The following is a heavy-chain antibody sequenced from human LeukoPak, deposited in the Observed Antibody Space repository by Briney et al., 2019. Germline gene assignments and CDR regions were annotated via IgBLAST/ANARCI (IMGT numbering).Heavy chain of an antibody. CDR2: ISSSGSTI. D-gene: IGHD6-13*01. J-gene: IGHJ4*02. CDR1: GFTFSSYE. Sequence: GRSLRLSCAASGFTFSSYEMNWVRQAPGKGLEWVSYISSSGSTIYYADSVKGRFTISRDNAKNSLYLQTNSLRAEDTAVYYCARVHSATIAAAGFDYWGQGTLVTVSS. V-gene: IGHV3-48*03. CDR3: ARVHSATIAAAGFDY.